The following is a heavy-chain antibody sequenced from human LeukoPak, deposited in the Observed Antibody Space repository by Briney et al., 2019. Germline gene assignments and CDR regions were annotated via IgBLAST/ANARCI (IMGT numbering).Heavy chain of an antibody. J-gene: IGHJ5*02. CDR3: ASLYSGYDFGWFDP. V-gene: IGHV1-2*02. D-gene: IGHD5-12*01. CDR2: INPNSGGT. CDR1: GYTFTGYY. Sequence: ASVKVSCKASGYTFTGYYMHLVRQAPGQGLEWMGWINPNSGGTNYAQKFQGRVTMTRDTSISTAYMELSRLRSDDTAVYYCASLYSGYDFGWFDPWGQGALVTVSS.